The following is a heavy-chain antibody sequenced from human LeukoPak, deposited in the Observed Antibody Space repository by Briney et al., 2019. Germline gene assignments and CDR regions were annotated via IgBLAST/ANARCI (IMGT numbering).Heavy chain of an antibody. CDR2: TSYSGNT. CDR3: ARFSSGSNWFDA. Sequence: PSETLSLTCTVSGASISSQFWSWIRQPPGKRPEYIGYTSYSGNTNYNPSLKSRVTISLDTSKSQFSLKLSSLTAADTAVYYCARFSSGSNWFDAWGQGTLVTVSS. CDR1: GASISSQF. V-gene: IGHV4-59*11. D-gene: IGHD2-8*01. J-gene: IGHJ5*02.